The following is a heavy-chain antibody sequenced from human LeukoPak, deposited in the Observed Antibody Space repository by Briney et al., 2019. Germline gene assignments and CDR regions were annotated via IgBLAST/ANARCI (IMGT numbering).Heavy chain of an antibody. V-gene: IGHV3-30*04. CDR3: ARVSRTVTAYYYYYYYMDV. Sequence: PGGSLRLSCITSGVTFGDYAMNWVRQAPGKGLEWVAVISYDGSNKYYADSVKGRFTISRDNSKNTLYLQMNSLRAEDTAVYYCARVSRTVTAYYYYYYYMDVWGKGTTVTISS. CDR2: ISYDGSNK. D-gene: IGHD4-17*01. J-gene: IGHJ6*03. CDR1: GVTFGDYA.